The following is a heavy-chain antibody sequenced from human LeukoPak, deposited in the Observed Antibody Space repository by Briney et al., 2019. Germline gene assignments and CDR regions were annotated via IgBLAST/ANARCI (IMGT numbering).Heavy chain of an antibody. Sequence: PGGSLRLSCAASGFIFSRYWMHWVRQAPGKELVWVSRNNNDGSITNSADSVKGRFTISRDNAKDMLYLQMDSLRVEDTAIYYCARGPSVLGAIDNWGQGTLVAVSS. CDR3: ARGPSVLGAIDN. CDR1: GFIFSRYW. J-gene: IGHJ4*02. D-gene: IGHD3-10*01. CDR2: NNNDGSIT. V-gene: IGHV3-74*01.